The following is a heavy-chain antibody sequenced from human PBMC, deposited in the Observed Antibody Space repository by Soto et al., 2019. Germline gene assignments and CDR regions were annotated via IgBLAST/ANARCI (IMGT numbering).Heavy chain of an antibody. CDR1: GYTFTGYY. Sequence: QVQLVQSGAEVKKPGASVKVSCKASGYTFTGYYMHWVRQAPGQGLEWMGWINPNSGGTNYAQKCQGRVTMTRDTSISTAYMELSRLRSDDTAVYYCARDPGGYCSGGSCYVGAFDIWGQGTMVTVSS. CDR3: ARDPGGYCSGGSCYVGAFDI. D-gene: IGHD2-15*01. V-gene: IGHV1-2*02. CDR2: INPNSGGT. J-gene: IGHJ3*02.